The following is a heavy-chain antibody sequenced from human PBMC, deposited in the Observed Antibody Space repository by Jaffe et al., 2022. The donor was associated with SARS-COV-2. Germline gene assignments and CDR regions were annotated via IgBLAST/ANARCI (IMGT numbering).Heavy chain of an antibody. CDR2: ISSSSSYT. Sequence: QVQLVESGGGLVKPGGSLRLSCAASGFTFSDYYMSWIRQAPGKGLEWVSYISSSSSYTNYADSVKGRFTISRDNAKNSLYLQMNSLRAEDTAVYYCARDRGSGSYYGYYGMDVWGQGTTVTVSS. V-gene: IGHV3-11*06. CDR3: ARDRGSGSYYGYYGMDV. D-gene: IGHD3-10*01. CDR1: GFTFSDYY. J-gene: IGHJ6*02.